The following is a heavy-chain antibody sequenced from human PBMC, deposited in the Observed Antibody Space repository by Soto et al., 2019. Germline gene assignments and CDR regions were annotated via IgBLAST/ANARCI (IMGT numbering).Heavy chain of an antibody. CDR3: ARPNYDSSGYNAGPVDY. CDR2: IYPGDSDT. V-gene: IGHV5-51*01. J-gene: IGHJ4*02. D-gene: IGHD3-22*01. Sequence: GESLKISCKGSGYSFTSYWIGWVRQMPGKGLEWMGIIYPGDSDTRYSPSFQGQVTISADKSISTAYLQWSSLKASDTAMYYCARPNYDSSGYNAGPVDYWGQGTLVTVSS. CDR1: GYSFTSYW.